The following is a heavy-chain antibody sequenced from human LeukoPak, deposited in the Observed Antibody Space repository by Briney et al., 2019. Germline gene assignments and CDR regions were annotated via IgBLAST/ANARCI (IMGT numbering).Heavy chain of an antibody. J-gene: IGHJ4*02. V-gene: IGHV3-7*01. CDR3: ARVDRYYDILTGYYVVGQIDY. Sequence: GGSLRLSCAGSGFTFSSYWMSWVRQAPGKGLVWVASIKKDGSEKYYVDSVKGRFTISRDNAKNSLYLQMNSPRAEDTAVYYCARVDRYYDILTGYYVVGQIDYWGQGTLVTVSS. CDR1: GFTFSSYW. CDR2: IKKDGSEK. D-gene: IGHD3-9*01.